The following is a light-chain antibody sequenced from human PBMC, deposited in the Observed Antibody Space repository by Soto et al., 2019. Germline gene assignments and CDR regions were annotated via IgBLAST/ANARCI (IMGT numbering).Light chain of an antibody. CDR2: DVS. CDR1: SNDVGGYDF. CDR3: SSYVGSNTWV. J-gene: IGLJ3*02. Sequence: QSALTQPPSASGSPGQSVTISCTGTSNDVGGYDFVSWYQHHPGKAPKLMIFDVSKRPSGVPDRFSGSKSGNTASLTDSGLQAEDEDDYYCSSYVGSNTWVFGGGTKVTVL. V-gene: IGLV2-8*01.